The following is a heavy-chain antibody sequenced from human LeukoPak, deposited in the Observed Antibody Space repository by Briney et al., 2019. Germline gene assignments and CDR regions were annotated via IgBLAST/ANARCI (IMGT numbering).Heavy chain of an antibody. CDR3: AHVIGTERGYSYGSYYFDY. V-gene: IGHV2-5*02. Sequence: SGPTLVKPTQTLTLTCTFSGFSLSTSGVGVGWIRQPPGKALEWLALIYWDDDKRYSPSLKSRLTITKDTSKNQVVLTMTNMDPVDTATYYCAHVIGTERGYSYGSYYFDYWGQGTLVTVSS. CDR2: IYWDDDK. D-gene: IGHD5-18*01. CDR1: GFSLSTSGVG. J-gene: IGHJ4*02.